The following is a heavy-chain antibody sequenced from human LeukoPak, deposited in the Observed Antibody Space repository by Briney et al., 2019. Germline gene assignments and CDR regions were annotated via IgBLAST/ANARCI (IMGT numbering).Heavy chain of an antibody. Sequence: GGSLRLSCAASGFTFSSYGMHWVRQAPGKGLEWVAVIWYDGSIKYYADSVKGRFTISRDNSKNTLYLQMNSLRAEDTAVYSCAKYTSGTSYRGLDQWGQGTLVTVSS. J-gene: IGHJ4*02. CDR1: GFTFSSYG. CDR2: IWYDGSIK. D-gene: IGHD3-10*01. CDR3: AKYTSGTSYRGLDQ. V-gene: IGHV3-33*06.